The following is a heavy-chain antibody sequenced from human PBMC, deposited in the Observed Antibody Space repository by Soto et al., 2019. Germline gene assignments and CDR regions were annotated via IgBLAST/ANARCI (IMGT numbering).Heavy chain of an antibody. J-gene: IGHJ4*02. V-gene: IGHV3-33*01. CDR1: GFTFSGYG. CDR3: AXVSSGDTSPNYFDY. D-gene: IGHD2-21*02. CDR2: IWYDGTTE. Sequence: GGSLRLSCAASGFTFSGYGMHWVRQAPGKGLEWVAIIWYDGTTEYYVDSVKGRFTISRDNSKNTLYLQMDSLRADDTAVYYYAXVSSGDTSPNYFDYWGQGTLVTVSS.